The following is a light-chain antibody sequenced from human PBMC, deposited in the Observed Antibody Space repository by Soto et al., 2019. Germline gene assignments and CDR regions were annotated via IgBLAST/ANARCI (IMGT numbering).Light chain of an antibody. V-gene: IGKV3-15*01. J-gene: IGKJ1*01. Sequence: EIVMTQSPATLSVSPGERVTLSCRASQSVSRFLAWYQQRPGQAPRLLIYDTSTRATGVPARFSGSGSGTEFSLTISSLQPDDFATYYCQQYNSYSWTFGQGTKVEIK. CDR2: DTS. CDR3: QQYNSYSWT. CDR1: QSVSRF.